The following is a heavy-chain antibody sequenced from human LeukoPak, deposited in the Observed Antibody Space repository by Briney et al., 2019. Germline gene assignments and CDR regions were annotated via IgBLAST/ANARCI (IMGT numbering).Heavy chain of an antibody. CDR1: GFTFTSYD. V-gene: IGHV1-8*01. CDR3: ARAPGIAAAGTQSPFDY. D-gene: IGHD6-13*01. CDR2: MNPNNGNT. Sequence: ASVKVSCKASGFTFTSYDINWVRQASGQGLEWMGWMNPNNGNTGYAQKLQGRVTMTTDTSTSTAYMELRSLRSDDTALYYCARAPGIAAAGTQSPFDYWGQGTLVTVSS. J-gene: IGHJ4*02.